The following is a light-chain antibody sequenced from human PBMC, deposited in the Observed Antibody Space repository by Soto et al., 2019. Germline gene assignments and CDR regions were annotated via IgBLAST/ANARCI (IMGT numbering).Light chain of an antibody. CDR1: SSDVGGYNY. J-gene: IGLJ3*02. CDR2: EVS. V-gene: IGLV2-14*01. CDR3: SSYTSSSTRV. Sequence: QSALTQPASVSGSPGQSITISCTGTSSDVGGYNYVSWYQQHPGKAPKLMIYEVSNRPSGVSNRFSGSKSGNTASLTISGLQAEDEADYYCSSYTSSSTRVFGGGTKRHRP.